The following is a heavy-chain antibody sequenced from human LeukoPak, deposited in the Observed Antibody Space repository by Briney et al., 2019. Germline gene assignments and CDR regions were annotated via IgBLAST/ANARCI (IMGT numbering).Heavy chain of an antibody. CDR1: GFTFTSYE. V-gene: IGHV3-48*03. J-gene: IGHJ3*02. Sequence: GGSLRLSWAASGFTFTSYEMNWVRQAPGKGLEWVSYISSSGSTIYYADSVKGRFTISRDNAKNSLYLQMNSLRAEDTAVYYCAREALVVVATGAFDIWGQGTMVTVSS. CDR3: AREALVVVATGAFDI. CDR2: ISSSGSTI. D-gene: IGHD2-15*01.